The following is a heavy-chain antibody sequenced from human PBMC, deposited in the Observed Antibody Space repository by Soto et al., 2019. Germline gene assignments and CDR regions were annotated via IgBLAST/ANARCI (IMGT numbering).Heavy chain of an antibody. D-gene: IGHD6-13*01. CDR3: ATAPRIAAAGKYYFDY. J-gene: IGHJ4*02. V-gene: IGHV1-24*01. CDR2: FDPEDGET. Sequence: GASVKVSCKVSGYTLTELSMHWVRQAPGKGLEWMGGFDPEDGETIYAQKFQGRVTMTEDTSTDTAYMELSSLRSEDTAVYYCATAPRIAAAGKYYFDYWGKGTLVTVSS. CDR1: GYTLTELS.